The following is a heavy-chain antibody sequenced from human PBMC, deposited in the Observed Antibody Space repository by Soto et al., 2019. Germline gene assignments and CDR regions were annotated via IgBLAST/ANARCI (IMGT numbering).Heavy chain of an antibody. CDR2: IYPGDSDT. J-gene: IGHJ5*02. Sequence: GESLKISCNGSGYSFTSYWIGWVRQMPGKGLEWMGIIYPGDSDTRYSPSFQGQVTIPADKSISTAYLQWSSLKASDTAMYYCARQEQSYARWFDPWGQGTLVTVSS. CDR3: ARQEQSYARWFDP. D-gene: IGHD2-2*01. CDR1: GYSFTSYW. V-gene: IGHV5-51*01.